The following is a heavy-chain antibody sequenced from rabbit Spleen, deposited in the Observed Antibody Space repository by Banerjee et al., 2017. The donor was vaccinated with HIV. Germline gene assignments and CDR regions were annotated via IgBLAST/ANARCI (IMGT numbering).Heavy chain of an antibody. D-gene: IGHD8-1*01. J-gene: IGHJ6*01. V-gene: IGHV1S40*01. CDR3: ARDTGSSFSSYGMDL. Sequence: QSLEESGGDLVKPGASLTLTCTASGFSFSNSDYMCWVRQAPGKGLEWISCIASSSSGFTYSATWAKGRFTISKTSSTTVTLQMTSLTVADTATYFCARDTGSSFSSYGMDLWGPGTLVTVS. CDR1: GFSFSNSDY. CDR2: IASSSSGFT.